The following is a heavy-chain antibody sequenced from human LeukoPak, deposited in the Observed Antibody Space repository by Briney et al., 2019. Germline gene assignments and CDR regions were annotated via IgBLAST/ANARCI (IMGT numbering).Heavy chain of an antibody. V-gene: IGHV1-2*02. D-gene: IGHD4-17*01. CDR3: AIYYGDYLSPYYFDY. Sequence: ASVMVSCKASGYTFTGYYMHWVRQAPGQGLEWMGWINPNSGGTNYAQKFQGRVTMTRDTSISTAYMELSRLRSDDTAVYYCAIYYGDYLSPYYFDYWGQGTLVTVSS. J-gene: IGHJ4*02. CDR2: INPNSGGT. CDR1: GYTFTGYY.